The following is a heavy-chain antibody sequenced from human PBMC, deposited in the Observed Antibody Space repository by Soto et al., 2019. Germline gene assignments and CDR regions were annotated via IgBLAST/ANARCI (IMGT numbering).Heavy chain of an antibody. CDR1: GGTFSGYA. CDR2: IIPTFGSP. Sequence: QMQLVQSGAEVKKAGSSVNVSCKASGGTFSGYALTWVRQAPGQGLEWLGLIIPTFGSPTYAQRLRGRITITADKSSSTAYMELSALRVEDTAVYYCATVPSASTGWYGDNWGQGTLVTVSS. CDR3: ATVPSASTGWYGDN. V-gene: IGHV1-69*06. J-gene: IGHJ4*02. D-gene: IGHD6-19*01.